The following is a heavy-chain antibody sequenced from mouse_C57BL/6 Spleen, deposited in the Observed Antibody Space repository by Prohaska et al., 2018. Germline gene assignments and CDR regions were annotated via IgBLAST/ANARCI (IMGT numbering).Heavy chain of an antibody. D-gene: IGHD1-1*01. V-gene: IGHV6-3*01. J-gene: IGHJ2*01. Sequence: EVKLEESGGGLVQPGGSMKLYCVDSGFTFSNYWINWVRQSPEKGLEWGDQIRLKSYYYATHYEEYVNVSFSIIRDDSQSSVYQHMINLNAKVTRFKYCYAPAGSTDFWGQGTTLTVSS. CDR2: IRLKSYYYAT. CDR1: GFTFSNYW. CDR3: YAPAGSTDF.